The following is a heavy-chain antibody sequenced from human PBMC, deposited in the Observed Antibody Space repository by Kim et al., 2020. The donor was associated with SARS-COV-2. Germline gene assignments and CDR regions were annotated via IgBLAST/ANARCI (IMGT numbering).Heavy chain of an antibody. CDR2: T. Sequence: TDYADSVKGRFTISRDNAKNTLYLDINSLRAEDTAVYYCARRETVAGFDYWGQGTLVTVSS. D-gene: IGHD6-19*01. V-gene: IGHV3-74*01. CDR3: ARRETVAGFDY. J-gene: IGHJ4*02.